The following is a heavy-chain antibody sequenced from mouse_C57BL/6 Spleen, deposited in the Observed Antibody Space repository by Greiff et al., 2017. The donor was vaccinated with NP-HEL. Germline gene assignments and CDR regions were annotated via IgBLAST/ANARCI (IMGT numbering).Heavy chain of an antibody. CDR3: AREGDYAAWFAY. CDR1: GYTFTNYW. CDR2: IYPGGGYT. Sequence: QVQLQQSGAELVRPGTSVKMSCKASGYTFTNYWIGWAKQRPGHGLEWIGDIYPGGGYTNYNEKFKGKATLTADKSSSTAYLQFSSLTSEDSAIYYCAREGDYAAWFAYWGQGTLVTVSA. J-gene: IGHJ3*01. D-gene: IGHD2-4*01. V-gene: IGHV1-63*01.